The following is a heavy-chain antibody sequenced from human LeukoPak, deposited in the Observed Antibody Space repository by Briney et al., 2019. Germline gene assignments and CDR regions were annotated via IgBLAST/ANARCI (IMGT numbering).Heavy chain of an antibody. CDR2: INPSSGDT. CDR1: GYTLTGYY. D-gene: IGHD6-13*01. J-gene: IGHJ5*02. Sequence: ASVKVSCKASGYTLTGYYMHWVRLAPGQGLEWMGWINPSSGDTNYAQKFQGRVTMTRDTAISTAYMELGRLSSDDTATYFCSRGSSLTAVGGGNWFDPWGQGTLVTVSS. V-gene: IGHV1-2*02. CDR3: SRGSSLTAVGGGNWFDP.